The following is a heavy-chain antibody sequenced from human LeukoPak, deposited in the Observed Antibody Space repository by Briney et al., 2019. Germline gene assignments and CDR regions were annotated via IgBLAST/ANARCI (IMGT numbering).Heavy chain of an antibody. CDR2: IYYSGST. CDR1: GGSISSHY. J-gene: IGHJ6*02. V-gene: IGHV4-59*11. D-gene: IGHD1-26*01. Sequence: PSETLSLTCTVSGGSISSHYWSWIRQPPGKGLEWIGYIYYSGSTNYNPSLKSRVTISVDTSKNQFSLKLSSVTAADTAVDYCARGLGVVGATNYGMDVWGQGTTVTVSS. CDR3: ARGLGVVGATNYGMDV.